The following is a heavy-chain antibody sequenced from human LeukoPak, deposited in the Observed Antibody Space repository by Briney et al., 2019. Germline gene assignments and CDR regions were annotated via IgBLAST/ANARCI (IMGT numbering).Heavy chain of an antibody. CDR2: ISDSGGST. V-gene: IGHV3-23*01. CDR1: GFTFSSYA. Sequence: PGGSLRLSCAASGFTFSSYAMSWVRQAPGKGLEWVSAISDSGGSTYYADSVKGRFTISRDNSKNTLYLQMNSLRAEDTAVYYCAKELYDSSGYYYELDYWGQGTLVTVSS. D-gene: IGHD3-22*01. J-gene: IGHJ4*02. CDR3: AKELYDSSGYYYELDY.